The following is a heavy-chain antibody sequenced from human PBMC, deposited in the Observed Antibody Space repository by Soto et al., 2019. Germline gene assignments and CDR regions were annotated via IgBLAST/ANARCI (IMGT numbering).Heavy chain of an antibody. CDR3: ARDYTDTAMVFSASDY. CDR2: ISPNGDT. V-gene: IGHV1-2*02. D-gene: IGHD5-18*01. Sequence: WAQHDPGQGLERVGWISPNGDTEFAQKFQGRVTVTRDTSTAYMELRSLRSDDTAVYYCARDYTDTAMVFSASDYSGQAPLVTVSS. J-gene: IGHJ4*02.